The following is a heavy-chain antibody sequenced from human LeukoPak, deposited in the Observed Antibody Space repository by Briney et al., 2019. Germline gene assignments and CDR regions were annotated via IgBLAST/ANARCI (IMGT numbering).Heavy chain of an antibody. V-gene: IGHV1-46*01. J-gene: IGHJ3*02. D-gene: IGHD6-13*01. CDR1: GYTFTSYY. CDR2: INPSGGST. CDR3: ARQRRVEQQLDAFDI. Sequence: ASVKVSCKATGYTFTSYYMHWVRQAPGQGLEWMGIINPSGGSTSYAQKFQGRVTMTRDTSTSTVYMELSSLRSEDTAVYYCARQRRVEQQLDAFDIRGQGTMVTVSS.